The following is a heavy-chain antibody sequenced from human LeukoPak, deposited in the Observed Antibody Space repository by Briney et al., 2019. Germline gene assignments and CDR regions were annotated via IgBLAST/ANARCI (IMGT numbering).Heavy chain of an antibody. Sequence: GGSLRLSCAASGFTFSSHWMSWVRQAPGKGLEWVANIKPDGSEKYPVDSVKGRFTVTRDNAKNSLYLQMNRLRDEDSAVCYCARAPAFGTVDYWGQGTLVTVSS. CDR2: IKPDGSEK. J-gene: IGHJ4*02. V-gene: IGHV3-7*01. CDR3: ARAPAFGTVDY. CDR1: GFTFSSHW. D-gene: IGHD3-16*01.